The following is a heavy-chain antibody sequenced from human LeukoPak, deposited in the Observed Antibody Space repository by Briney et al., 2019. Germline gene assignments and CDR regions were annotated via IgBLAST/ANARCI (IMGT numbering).Heavy chain of an antibody. J-gene: IGHJ4*02. CDR1: GFTFSSYW. V-gene: IGHV3-74*01. D-gene: IGHD6-13*01. Sequence: PGGSLRLSCAASGFTFSSYWMHWVRQAPGKGLVWVSRINSDGSSISYADSVNGRFTISRDNAKDTLYLQMNSLRAEDTAVYYCTRDREQQPTYDYWGQGTLVTVSS. CDR2: INSDGSSI. CDR3: TRDREQQPTYDY.